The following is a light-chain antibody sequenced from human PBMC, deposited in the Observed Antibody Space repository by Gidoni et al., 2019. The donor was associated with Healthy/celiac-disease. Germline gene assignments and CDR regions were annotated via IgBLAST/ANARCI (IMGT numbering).Light chain of an antibody. J-gene: IGKJ5*01. CDR1: QSGSSY. V-gene: IGKV3-11*01. Sequence: VLTQSPPTLSLSPGERATLSCRASQSGSSYLAWYQQQPSQARRLIIDDATNRATGIPARFSGSGSGADITITISRLEPEDLAVYYCQRSSNWRITFGQGTRLEIK. CDR2: DAT. CDR3: QRSSNWRIT.